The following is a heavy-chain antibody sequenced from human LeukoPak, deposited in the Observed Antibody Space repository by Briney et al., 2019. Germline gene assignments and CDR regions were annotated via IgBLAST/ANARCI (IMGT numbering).Heavy chain of an antibody. CDR1: GGTFSSYA. CDR2: IIPIFGIA. V-gene: IGHV1-69*04. J-gene: IGHJ4*02. Sequence: VQVSYKASGGTFSSYAISWGRRAPGQGGGWMGRIIPIFGIANYAQKFQGRVTITADKSTSTAYMELSSLRSEDTAVYYCARGYSGYDYGYFDYWGQGTLVTVSS. D-gene: IGHD5-12*01. CDR3: ARGYSGYDYGYFDY.